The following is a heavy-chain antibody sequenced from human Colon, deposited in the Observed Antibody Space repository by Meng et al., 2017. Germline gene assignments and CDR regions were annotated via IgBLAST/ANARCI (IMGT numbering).Heavy chain of an antibody. CDR3: ARDHMGSLDY. V-gene: IGHV4-4*02. D-gene: IGHD1-26*01. CDR2: IYHSGST. J-gene: IGHJ4*02. Sequence: QVQLQESGPGLVKPSGTLSLTCAVSGDSIRSSNWWSWVRQPPGRGLEWIGEIYHSGSTNYNPSLKSRVTISVDTSKNQFSLRLTSVTAADTAVYYCARDHMGSLDYWGQGILVTVSS. CDR1: GDSIRSSNW.